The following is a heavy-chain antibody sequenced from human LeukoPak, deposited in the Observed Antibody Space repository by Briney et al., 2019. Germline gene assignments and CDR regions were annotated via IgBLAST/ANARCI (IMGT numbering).Heavy chain of an antibody. V-gene: IGHV3-30*04. CDR2: ISQDGSNN. CDR1: RFTFSSFA. CDR3: ARAFGSCSGGSCQPSAFDI. D-gene: IGHD2-15*01. Sequence: GGSLRLSCAASRFTFSSFAMHWVRQAPGRGLEWVALISQDGSNNYRADSVKGRFTISRDDSKNTLYLQMTSLRVEDTAVYYCARAFGSCSGGSCQPSAFDIWGQGTMVTVSS. J-gene: IGHJ3*02.